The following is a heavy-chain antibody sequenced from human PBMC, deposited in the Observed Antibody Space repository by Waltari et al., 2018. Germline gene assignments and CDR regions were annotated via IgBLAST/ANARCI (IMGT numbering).Heavy chain of an antibody. CDR1: GFTFSSYS. CDR3: ARSFGSNLDY. D-gene: IGHD3-16*01. Sequence: EVQLVESGGGLVQPGGSLRLSCAASGFTFSSYSMTWVRQAPGKGLEWVSYISSSSSTIYYADSVKGRFTISRDNAKNSLYLQMNSLRAEDTAVYYCARSFGSNLDYWGQGTLVTVSS. V-gene: IGHV3-48*01. J-gene: IGHJ4*02. CDR2: ISSSSSTI.